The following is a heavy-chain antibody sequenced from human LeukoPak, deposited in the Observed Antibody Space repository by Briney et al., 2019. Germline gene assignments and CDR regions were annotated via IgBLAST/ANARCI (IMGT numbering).Heavy chain of an antibody. V-gene: IGHV1-69*05. J-gene: IGHJ5*02. Sequence: SVKVSCKASGGTFSSYAISWVRQAPGQGLEWMGGIIPMFGTANYAQKFQGRVTITTDESTSTAYMELSSLRSEDTAVYYCARDTTYTYYYGSGSYSENWFDPWGQGTLVTVTS. CDR1: GGTFSSYA. CDR2: IIPMFGTA. D-gene: IGHD3-10*01. CDR3: ARDTTYTYYYGSGSYSENWFDP.